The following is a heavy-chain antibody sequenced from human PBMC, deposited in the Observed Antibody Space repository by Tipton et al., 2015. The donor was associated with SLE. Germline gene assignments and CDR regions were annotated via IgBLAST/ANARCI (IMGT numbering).Heavy chain of an antibody. CDR3: ARDNYYGMDV. J-gene: IGHJ6*02. CDR1: GGSFSGYY. Sequence: TLSLTCAVYGGSFSGYYWSWIRQPPGKGLEWIGEIYHSGSTNYNPSLKSRVTISVDKSKNQFSLKLSSVTAADTAVYYCARDNYYGMDVWGQGTTVTVSS. V-gene: IGHV4-34*01. CDR2: IYHSGST.